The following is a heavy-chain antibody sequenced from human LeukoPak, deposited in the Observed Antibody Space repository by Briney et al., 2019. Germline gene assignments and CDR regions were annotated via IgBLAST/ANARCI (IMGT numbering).Heavy chain of an antibody. D-gene: IGHD3-10*01. V-gene: IGHV4-4*07. J-gene: IGHJ4*02. CDR2: IYTTGGA. CDR3: ARESGSERFFDH. Sequence: SETLSLTCTVSGGSITSYFWSWTRQPAGKGLEWIGRIYTTGGANYNPSLESRVTMSLDTSKNQCSLKLSSVTAADTAAYYCARESGSERFFDHWGRGTLVTVSS. CDR1: GGSITSYF.